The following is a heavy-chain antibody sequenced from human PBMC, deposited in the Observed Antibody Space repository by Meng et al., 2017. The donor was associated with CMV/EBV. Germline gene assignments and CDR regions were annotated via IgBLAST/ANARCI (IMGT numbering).Heavy chain of an antibody. CDR3: AKDSLRAAGISYYFDY. Sequence: GGSLRLSCAASGFTFSSYAMSWVRQAPGKGLEWVSAISGSGGSTYYADSVKGRFTISRDNSKNTLYLQMNSLRAEDTAVYYRAKDSLRAAGISYYFDYWGQGTLVTVSS. CDR2: ISGSGGST. D-gene: IGHD6-13*01. CDR1: GFTFSSYA. V-gene: IGHV3-23*01. J-gene: IGHJ4*02.